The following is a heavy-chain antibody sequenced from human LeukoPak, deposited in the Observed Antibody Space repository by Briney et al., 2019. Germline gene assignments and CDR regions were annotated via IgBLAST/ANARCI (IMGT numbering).Heavy chain of an antibody. CDR1: GYTFTSYG. D-gene: IGHD2-15*01. Sequence: ASVKVSCKASGYTFTSYGISWVRQAPGQGFEWMGWISAYNGNTNYAQKLQGRVTMTTDTSTSTAYMELRSLRSDDTAVYYCARVDIVVVVAANWFDPWGQGTLVTVSS. J-gene: IGHJ5*02. CDR3: ARVDIVVVVAANWFDP. V-gene: IGHV1-18*01. CDR2: ISAYNGNT.